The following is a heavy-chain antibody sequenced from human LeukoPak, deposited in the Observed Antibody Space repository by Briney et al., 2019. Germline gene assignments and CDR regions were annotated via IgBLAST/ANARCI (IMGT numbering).Heavy chain of an antibody. Sequence: HPGGSLRLSCAASGFIFSNHWMSWVRQAPGKGLEWVANIKQDGSETYYVDSVRGRFTISRDNVEDSLYLQMNSLRAEDTAVYYCAKSGGLRWKNPNLYFDYWGQGTLVTVSS. CDR1: GFIFSNHW. D-gene: IGHD1-14*01. CDR3: AKSGGLRWKNPNLYFDY. CDR2: IKQDGSET. V-gene: IGHV3-7*01. J-gene: IGHJ4*02.